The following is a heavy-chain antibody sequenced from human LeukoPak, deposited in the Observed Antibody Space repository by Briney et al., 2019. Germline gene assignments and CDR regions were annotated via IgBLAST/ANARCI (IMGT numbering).Heavy chain of an antibody. V-gene: IGHV3-30*18. CDR1: GFTFSSYG. CDR2: ISYDGGNK. CDR3: AKVPDSSGYTYFYYGMDV. D-gene: IGHD3-22*01. Sequence: PGGSLRLSCAASGFTFSSYGMHWVRQAPGKGLEWVAVISYDGGNKYYADSVKGRFTISRDNSKNTLYLQMNSLRAEDTAVYYCAKVPDSSGYTYFYYGMDVWGQGTTVTVSS. J-gene: IGHJ6*02.